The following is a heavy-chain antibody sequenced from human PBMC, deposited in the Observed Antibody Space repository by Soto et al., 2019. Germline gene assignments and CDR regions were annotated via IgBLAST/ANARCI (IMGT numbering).Heavy chain of an antibody. CDR2: INHSGST. Sequence: QSQTLSLTCAVYGGSFSGYYWSWIRQPPGKGLEWIGEINHSGSTNYNPSLKSRVTISVDTSKNQFSLKLSSVTAADTAVYYCARGGYCSGGSCYPNLDYWGQGTLVTVSS. J-gene: IGHJ4*02. D-gene: IGHD2-15*01. CDR3: ARGGYCSGGSCYPNLDY. CDR1: GGSFSGYY. V-gene: IGHV4-34*01.